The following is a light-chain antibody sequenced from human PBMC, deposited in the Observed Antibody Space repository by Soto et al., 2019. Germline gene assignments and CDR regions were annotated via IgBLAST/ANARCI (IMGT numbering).Light chain of an antibody. V-gene: IGLV2-14*03. Sequence: QSALTQPASVSGSPGQSITISCTGTSSDIGGYNYVSWYQQHPGKAPKLIIYDVSNRPSGVSNRFSGSKSGNTASLAISGLQADDEADYYCSSYTSSKTLVFGGGTKLTVL. CDR2: DVS. CDR3: SSYTSSKTLV. CDR1: SSDIGGYNY. J-gene: IGLJ2*01.